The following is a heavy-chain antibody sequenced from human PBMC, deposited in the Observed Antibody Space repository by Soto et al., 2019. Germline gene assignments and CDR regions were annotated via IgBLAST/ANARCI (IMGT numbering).Heavy chain of an antibody. D-gene: IGHD1-26*01. V-gene: IGHV4-34*01. CDR2: INHSGNT. CDR3: ARHHVRGRTIAGAAEF. Sequence: SETLSLTCAVYVGSLSGYYWSWIRQPPGKALEWLGEINHSGNTNYNPSLKSRVTISVDTSKNQLFLNLSSVTAADTAMYYCARHHVRGRTIAGAAEFWGQGTLVTVSS. CDR1: VGSLSGYY. J-gene: IGHJ4*02.